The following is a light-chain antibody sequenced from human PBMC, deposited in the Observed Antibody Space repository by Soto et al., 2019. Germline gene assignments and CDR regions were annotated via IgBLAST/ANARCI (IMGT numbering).Light chain of an antibody. CDR3: SSFTRSNTLI. V-gene: IGLV2-14*01. CDR1: SFDVGNYNY. Sequence: QSALTQPASVSGSPGQSITISCTGSSFDVGNYNYVSWYQQHPGKAPKVFIYDVSDRPSGVSNRFTGSKSGNTASLTISGLQAEDEAIYHCSSFTRSNTLIFGGGTKLTVL. CDR2: DVS. J-gene: IGLJ2*01.